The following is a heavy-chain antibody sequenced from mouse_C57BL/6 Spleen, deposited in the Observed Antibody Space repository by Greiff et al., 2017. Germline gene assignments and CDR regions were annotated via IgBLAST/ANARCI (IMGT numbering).Heavy chain of an antibody. Sequence: QVQLQQPGAELVKPGASVKLSCKASGYTFTSYWMQWVKQRPGQGLEWIGEIDPSDSYTNYNRKFKGKATLTVDTSSSTAYMQLSSLTSEDSAVYYCARSGPAWFAYWGQGTLVTVSA. V-gene: IGHV1-50*01. CDR3: ARSGPAWFAY. D-gene: IGHD3-2*02. J-gene: IGHJ3*01. CDR2: IDPSDSYT. CDR1: GYTFTSYW.